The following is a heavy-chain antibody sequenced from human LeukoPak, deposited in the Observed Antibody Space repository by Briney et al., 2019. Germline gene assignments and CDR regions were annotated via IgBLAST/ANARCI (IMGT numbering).Heavy chain of an antibody. CDR1: GGTFSNYV. Sequence: SVKVSCKVSGGTFSNYVISWVRQAPGQGLEWMGGIIPVFGTPNYAQKFRDRVTITADESTSTAHMEMSSLRSEDTAVYYCARSHSPAYYAPFDYWGQGTLVAVSA. D-gene: IGHD3-3*01. J-gene: IGHJ4*02. CDR2: IIPVFGTP. V-gene: IGHV1-69*13. CDR3: ARSHSPAYYAPFDY.